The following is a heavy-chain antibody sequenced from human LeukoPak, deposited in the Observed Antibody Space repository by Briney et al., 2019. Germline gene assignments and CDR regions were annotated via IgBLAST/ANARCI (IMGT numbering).Heavy chain of an antibody. CDR2: IKQGGSEK. Sequence: GGSLGLSRAASGFTFSSYWMSWVRQAPGKGLEWVANIKQGGSEKYYVDSVKGRFTISRDNAKNSLYLQMNSLRAEDTAVYYCARDLRGSFDYWGQGSLVTVSS. J-gene: IGHJ4*02. V-gene: IGHV3-7*01. CDR3: ARDLRGSFDY. D-gene: IGHD1-26*01. CDR1: GFTFSSYW.